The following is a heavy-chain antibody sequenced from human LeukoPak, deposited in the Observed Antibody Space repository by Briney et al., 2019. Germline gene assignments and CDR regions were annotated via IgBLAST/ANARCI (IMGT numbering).Heavy chain of an antibody. V-gene: IGHV3-23*01. CDR2: ITSDGSAT. J-gene: IGHJ4*02. CDR1: GFTFSNYA. CDR3: AKAPIQYCSGASCYPFDY. D-gene: IGHD2-15*01. Sequence: GGSLRLSCAASGFTFSNYAMGWVRQTPGKGLECLSLITSDGSATYYVDSVKGRFTISRDNSDNTMYLQMSSLRADDTAVYYCAKAPIQYCSGASCYPFDYWGQGTLVTVSS.